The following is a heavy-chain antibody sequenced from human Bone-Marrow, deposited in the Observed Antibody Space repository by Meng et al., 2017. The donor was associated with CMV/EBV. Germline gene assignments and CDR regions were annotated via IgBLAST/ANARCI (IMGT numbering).Heavy chain of an antibody. J-gene: IGHJ6*02. V-gene: IGHV3-23*03. CDR2: IYSGGSST. D-gene: IGHD6-13*01. CDR3: AKVGIAAPWYGMDV. Sequence: GESLKISCAASGFTFSSYAMSWVRQAPGKGLEWVSVIYSGGSSTYYADSVKGRFTISRDNSKNTLYLQMNSLRAEDTAVYYCAKVGIAAPWYGMDVWGQGTTVTASS. CDR1: GFTFSSYA.